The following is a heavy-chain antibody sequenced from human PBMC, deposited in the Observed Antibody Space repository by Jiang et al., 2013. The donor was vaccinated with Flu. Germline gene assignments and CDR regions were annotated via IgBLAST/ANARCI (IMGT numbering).Heavy chain of an antibody. J-gene: IGHJ6*04. Sequence: LEWIGYIYYSGSTYYNPSLKSRVTISVDRSKNQFSLKLSSVTAADTAVYYCARASIAAAGTLDVWGKGTTVTVSS. D-gene: IGHD6-13*01. V-gene: IGHV4-30-4*07. CDR3: ARASIAAAGTLDV. CDR2: IYYSGST.